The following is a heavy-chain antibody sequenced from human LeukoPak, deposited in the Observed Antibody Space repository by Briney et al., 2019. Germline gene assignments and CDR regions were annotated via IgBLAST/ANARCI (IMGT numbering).Heavy chain of an antibody. CDR2: ISSSSSYI. CDR1: GFTFSSYS. V-gene: IGHV3-21*01. Sequence: GGSLRLSCAASGFTFSSYSMNWVRQAPGKGLEWVSSISSSSSYIYYADSVKGRFTISRDNAKNSLYLQMNSLRAEDTTVYYCAREVAVTGYFDYWGQGTLVTVSS. CDR3: AREVAVTGYFDY. J-gene: IGHJ4*02. D-gene: IGHD6-19*01.